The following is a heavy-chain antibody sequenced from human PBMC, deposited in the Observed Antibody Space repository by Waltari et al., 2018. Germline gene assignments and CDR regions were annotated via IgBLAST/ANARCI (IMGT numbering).Heavy chain of an antibody. V-gene: IGHV4-39*07. CDR2: IYYSGST. J-gene: IGHJ4*02. Sequence: QLQLQESGPGLVKPSETLSLTCTVSGGSISSSSNYWGWIRQPPGKGLEWIGSIYYSGSTYYHPSRKSRVTISVVTSKNQFSLKLSAVTAADTAVYYCARYSSSPRDFDYWGQGTLVTVSS. D-gene: IGHD6-6*01. CDR1: GGSISSSSNY. CDR3: ARYSSSPRDFDY.